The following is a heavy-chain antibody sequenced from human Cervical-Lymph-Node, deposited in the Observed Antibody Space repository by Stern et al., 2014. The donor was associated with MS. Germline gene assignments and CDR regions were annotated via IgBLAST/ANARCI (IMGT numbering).Heavy chain of an antibody. V-gene: IGHV1-46*01. J-gene: IGHJ6*02. D-gene: IGHD2-21*02. Sequence: VQLVESGAEVKKPGASVKVSCKASGYTFINYYMHWVRQAPGHGLEWMGIINTLGGSTDYTQKFQGRLTMTRDTSTTTVSMELSGLRPEDTAVYYCVREYVEASGVGYLYYGLDVWGQGTTVIVSS. CDR3: VREYVEASGVGYLYYGLDV. CDR1: GYTFINYY. CDR2: INTLGGST.